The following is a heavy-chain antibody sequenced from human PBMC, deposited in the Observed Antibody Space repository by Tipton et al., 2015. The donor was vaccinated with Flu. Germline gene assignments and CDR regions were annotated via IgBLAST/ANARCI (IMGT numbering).Heavy chain of an antibody. CDR1: GFNFKNAW. CDR2: VKSRKDGGTT. Sequence: SLRLSCAASGFNFKNAWMTWVRQAPGKGLEWVGCVKSRKDGGTTDYAAAVTDRFTISRDDSKDTVTLQMNSLKIEDTAVYYCTAGYGTSDCDFWGQGTLVTVSS. J-gene: IGHJ4*02. CDR3: TAGYGTSDCDF. D-gene: IGHD5-12*01. V-gene: IGHV3-15*05.